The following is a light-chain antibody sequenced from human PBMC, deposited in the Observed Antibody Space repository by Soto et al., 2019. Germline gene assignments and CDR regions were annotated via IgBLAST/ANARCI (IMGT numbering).Light chain of an antibody. CDR3: QQYGALPR. Sequence: DIVLTQSPGTLSLSPGERATLSCRASQSVTSSYLAWYQHKHGQAPRLLIYGASSRATGIPDRFSGSGSGTDFTLTISRLEPEDFAVYFCQQYGALPRFGQGKRLAIK. CDR1: QSVTSSY. J-gene: IGKJ5*01. CDR2: GAS. V-gene: IGKV3-20*01.